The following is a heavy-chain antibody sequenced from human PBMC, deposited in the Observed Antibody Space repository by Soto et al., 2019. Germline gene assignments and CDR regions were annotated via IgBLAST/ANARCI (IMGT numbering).Heavy chain of an antibody. CDR1: GYSFTDYH. D-gene: IGHD2-8*01. CDR2: INPKSGGT. CDR3: ARGDSTDCSNGVCSFFYNHDMDV. J-gene: IGHJ6*02. V-gene: IGHV1-2*04. Sequence: VASVKVCCKASGYSFTDYHIHWVRQAPGQGLEWLGRINPKSGGTSTAQKFQGWVTMTTDTSISTASMELTRLTSDDTAIYYCARGDSTDCSNGVCSFFYNHDMDVWGQGTTVTVSS.